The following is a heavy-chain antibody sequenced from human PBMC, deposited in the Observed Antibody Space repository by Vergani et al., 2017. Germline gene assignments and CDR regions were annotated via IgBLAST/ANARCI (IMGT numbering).Heavy chain of an antibody. D-gene: IGHD3-3*01. CDR3: ARLGVGLSRGWFDP. CDR2: INHSGST. Sequence: QVQLQQWGAGLLKPSETLSLTCAVYGGSFSGYYWSWIRQPPGKGLEWIGEINHSGSTNYNPSLKSRVTISVDTSKNQFSLKLSSVTAADTAVYYCARLGVGLSRGWFDPWGQGTLVTVS. CDR1: GGSFSGYY. V-gene: IGHV4-34*01. J-gene: IGHJ5*02.